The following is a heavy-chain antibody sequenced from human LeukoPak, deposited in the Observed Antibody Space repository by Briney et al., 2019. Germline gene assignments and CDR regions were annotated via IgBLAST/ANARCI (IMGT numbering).Heavy chain of an antibody. CDR3: ARTIPNRGYSGGWYVDY. CDR1: GYTFTSYY. D-gene: IGHD6-19*01. CDR2: ISPSAGST. V-gene: IGHV1-46*01. J-gene: IGHJ4*02. Sequence: ASVKVSCKASGYTFTSYYIHWVRQAPGQGLEWMGVISPSAGSTGYAQKFQGRVTMTTDTSTSTAYMELRSLTSDDTALYYCARTIPNRGYSGGWYVDYWGQGTLVTVSS.